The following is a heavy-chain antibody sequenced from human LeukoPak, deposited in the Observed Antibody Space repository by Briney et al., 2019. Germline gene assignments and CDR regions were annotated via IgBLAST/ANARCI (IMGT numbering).Heavy chain of an antibody. J-gene: IGHJ4*02. CDR2: IYYSGST. CDR1: GGSISSGGYY. D-gene: IGHD3-3*01. Sequence: SETLSLTCTVSGGSISSGGYYWSWIRQHPGKGLEWIGYIYYSGSTYYNPSLKRRVTISVDTSKNQFSLKLSSVTAADTAVCYCASVYYDPPHYFDYWGQGTLVTVSS. V-gene: IGHV4-31*03. CDR3: ASVYYDPPHYFDY.